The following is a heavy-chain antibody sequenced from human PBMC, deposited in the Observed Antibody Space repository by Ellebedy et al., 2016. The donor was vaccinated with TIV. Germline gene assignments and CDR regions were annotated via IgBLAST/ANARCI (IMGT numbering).Heavy chain of an antibody. CDR3: ARGAMAAAGDDY. CDR2: IWYDGSNK. J-gene: IGHJ4*02. V-gene: IGHV3-33*01. CDR1: GFTFSSYG. Sequence: GESLKISCAASGFTFSSYGMHWVRQAPGKGLEWVALIWYDGSNKNYTDSVKGRFTISRDNSKNTLYLQMNSLRAEDTAVYYCARGAMAAAGDDYWGQGTLVTVSS. D-gene: IGHD6-13*01.